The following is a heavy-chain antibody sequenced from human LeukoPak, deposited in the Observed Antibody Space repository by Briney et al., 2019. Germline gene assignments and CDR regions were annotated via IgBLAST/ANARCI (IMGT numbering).Heavy chain of an antibody. D-gene: IGHD3-22*01. J-gene: IGHJ5*02. Sequence: GGSLRLYCAASGFMFSSYAMSWVRQAPGKGLEWVSDISGSGGSTYYADSVKGRFTISRDNSKNTLYLQMNSLRAEDTAVYYCAKDHGVVGPEFDPWGQGTLVTVSS. CDR3: AKDHGVVGPEFDP. CDR2: ISGSGGST. V-gene: IGHV3-23*01. CDR1: GFMFSSYA.